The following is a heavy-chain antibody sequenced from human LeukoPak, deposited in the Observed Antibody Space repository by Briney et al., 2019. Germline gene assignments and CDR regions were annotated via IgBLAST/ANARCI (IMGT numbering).Heavy chain of an antibody. CDR2: INPNSGGT. CDR3: ARAASSSWLSDY. Sequence: GESLQISWKASGSIFTTYWIGWVRKLPGKGLEWMGWINPNSGGTNYAQKFQGRVTMTRDTSISTAYMELSRLRSDDTAVYYCARAASSSWLSDYWGQGPLVTVSS. CDR1: GSIFTTYW. D-gene: IGHD6-13*01. J-gene: IGHJ4*02. V-gene: IGHV1-2*02.